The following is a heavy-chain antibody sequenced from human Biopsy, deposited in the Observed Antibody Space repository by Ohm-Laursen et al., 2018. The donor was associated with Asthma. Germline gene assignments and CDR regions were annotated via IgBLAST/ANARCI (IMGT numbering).Heavy chain of an antibody. Sequence: GTLSLTWTVSGGSVSTGSYYWSWIRQPPGKGLEWLGYIYYTGSDNYNPSLKSRVTISVDTSKNQFSLRLNSVTAEDTAVYYCARGPNYHGSGRAPIGMDVWGQGTTVTVSS. CDR3: ARGPNYHGSGRAPIGMDV. D-gene: IGHD3-10*01. J-gene: IGHJ6*02. V-gene: IGHV4-61*01. CDR2: IYYTGSD. CDR1: GGSVSTGSYY.